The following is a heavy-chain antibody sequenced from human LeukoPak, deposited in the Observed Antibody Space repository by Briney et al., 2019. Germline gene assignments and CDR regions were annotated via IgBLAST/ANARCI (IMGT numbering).Heavy chain of an antibody. CDR2: ISSSRSYI. D-gene: IGHD2-2*01. Sequence: GGSLRLSCAASGFTFSSYSMNWVRQAPGKGLEWVSSISSSRSYIYYADSVKGRFTISRDNSKNTLYLQMNSLRAEDTAVYYCARDMGHCSSTSCYWSYYYYGMDVWGQGTTVTVSS. CDR3: ARDMGHCSSTSCYWSYYYYGMDV. CDR1: GFTFSSYS. V-gene: IGHV3-21*01. J-gene: IGHJ6*02.